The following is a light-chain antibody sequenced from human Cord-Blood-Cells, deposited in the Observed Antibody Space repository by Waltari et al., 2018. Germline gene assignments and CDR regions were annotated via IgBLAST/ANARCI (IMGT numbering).Light chain of an antibody. Sequence: QSALTQPPSASGSPGQSVTISCTGTSSDVGGYNYVSCDQQHPGKAPKLMIYAVSKRPSGVPDRFSGYRSGNTASLTVSGLQADDEADYYCSSYAGSNNYVVGTGTKVTGL. J-gene: IGLJ1*01. V-gene: IGLV2-8*01. CDR3: SSYAGSNNYV. CDR1: SSDVGGYNY. CDR2: AVS.